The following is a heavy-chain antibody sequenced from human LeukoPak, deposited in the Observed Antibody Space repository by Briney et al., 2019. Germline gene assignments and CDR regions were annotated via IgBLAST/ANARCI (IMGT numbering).Heavy chain of an antibody. CDR1: EFIVSSNY. V-gene: IGHV3-53*01. D-gene: IGHD3-3*01. CDR3: ARDFGDYRGYFDY. Sequence: GGSLRLSCAASEFIVSSNYMSWVRQAPGKGLEGVSVIYTGGNSYYADSVKGRFTISRDNSKNTLYLQMNSLRAEDTAMYYCARDFGDYRGYFDYWGQGTLVTVSS. J-gene: IGHJ4*02. CDR2: IYTGGNS.